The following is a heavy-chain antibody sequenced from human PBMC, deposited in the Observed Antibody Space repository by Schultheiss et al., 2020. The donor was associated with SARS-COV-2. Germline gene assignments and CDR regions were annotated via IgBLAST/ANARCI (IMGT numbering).Heavy chain of an antibody. CDR1: GFTFDDYG. J-gene: IGHJ3*02. V-gene: IGHV3-20*04. CDR2: ISGNAIKT. D-gene: IGHD5-24*01. Sequence: GGSLRLSCAASGFTFDDYGMSWVRQAPGKGLEWVSGISGNAIKTYYADSVKGRFTISRDNSRNTLYLQLNSLGAEDTALYYCARNRRMATKKDAFDIWGQGTMVTVSS. CDR3: ARNRRMATKKDAFDI.